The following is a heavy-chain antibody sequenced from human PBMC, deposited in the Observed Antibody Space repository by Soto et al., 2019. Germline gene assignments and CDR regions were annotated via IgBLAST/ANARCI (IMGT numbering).Heavy chain of an antibody. D-gene: IGHD3-10*01. V-gene: IGHV3-23*01. CDR2: VSPNGQGI. CDR1: GFTLSHYG. CDR3: AKDRDYPRYYFHY. Sequence: GGSLRLSCAASGFTLSHYGMSWGRQAPGKGQEWVSAVSPNGQGIYYANSVRGRFTISRDITKNTVFLHMVSLRAEDTAVYYCAKDRDYPRYYFHYWGQGTMVTVSS. J-gene: IGHJ4*02.